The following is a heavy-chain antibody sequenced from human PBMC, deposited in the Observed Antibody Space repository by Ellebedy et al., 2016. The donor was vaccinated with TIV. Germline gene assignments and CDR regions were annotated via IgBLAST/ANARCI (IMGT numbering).Heavy chain of an antibody. V-gene: IGHV3-33*01. CDR2: IWYDGSNK. Sequence: PGGSLRLSCAASGFTFSSYGMHWVRQAPGKGLEWVAVIWYDGSNKYYADSVKGRFTISRDNSKNTLYLQMNSLRAEDTAVYYCARALGRVYGDYGYFDYWGQGTLVTVSS. D-gene: IGHD4-17*01. CDR3: ARALGRVYGDYGYFDY. CDR1: GFTFSSYG. J-gene: IGHJ4*02.